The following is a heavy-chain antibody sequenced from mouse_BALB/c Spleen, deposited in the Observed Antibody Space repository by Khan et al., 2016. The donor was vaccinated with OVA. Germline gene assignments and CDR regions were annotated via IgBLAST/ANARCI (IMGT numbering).Heavy chain of an antibody. J-gene: IGHJ2*01. D-gene: IGHD1-2*01. CDR1: GYSITSGYG. V-gene: IGHV3-1*02. CDR3: ARTARIKY. CDR2: ISYSGST. Sequence: VKLEESGPGLVKPSQSLSLSCTVTGYSITSGYGWYWIRQFQGNKLEWRGNISYSGSTNYNPSFKSQITITRDTSYNQSYLQLNSVTTEDTATYYCARTARIKYWGQGTTLTVSS.